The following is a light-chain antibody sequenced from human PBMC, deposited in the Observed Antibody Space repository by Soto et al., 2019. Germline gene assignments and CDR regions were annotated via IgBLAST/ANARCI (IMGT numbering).Light chain of an antibody. Sequence: EIVMTQSPGTLSLSPGETATLSCRASQSVDSNYLAWYQQKPGQAPRLLVYGISTRATDIPARFSGSGSGTEFTLTISSLQSEDFAVYYCQQYGSSPITFGQGTRLEIK. CDR1: QSVDSNY. V-gene: IGKV3-20*01. J-gene: IGKJ5*01. CDR2: GIS. CDR3: QQYGSSPIT.